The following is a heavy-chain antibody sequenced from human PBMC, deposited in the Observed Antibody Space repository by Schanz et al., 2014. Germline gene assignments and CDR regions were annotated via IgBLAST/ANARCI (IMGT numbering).Heavy chain of an antibody. CDR2: IYDGGST. V-gene: IGHV4-31*03. CDR1: GGSISSGGYY. D-gene: IGHD3-22*01. J-gene: IGHJ5*02. Sequence: QVQLQESGPGLVKPSQTLSLTSTVSGGSISSGGYYWSWIRQHPGKGLEWIGYIYDGGSTYYNPSLKSRVTITVETSKNQFSLNLSSVTAADTAVYYCARGVRRGDGKNGYYNWFDPWGQGTLVTVSS. CDR3: ARGVRRGDGKNGYYNWFDP.